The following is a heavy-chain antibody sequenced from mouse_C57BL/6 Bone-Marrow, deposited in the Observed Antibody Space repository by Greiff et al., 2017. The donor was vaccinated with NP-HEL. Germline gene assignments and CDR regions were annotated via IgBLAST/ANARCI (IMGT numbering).Heavy chain of an antibody. J-gene: IGHJ4*01. CDR1: GFTFSDYG. CDR3: ARDGYYPYAMDY. CDR2: ISNLAYSI. V-gene: IGHV5-15*01. D-gene: IGHD2-3*01. Sequence: EVKLVESGGGLVQPGGSLKLSCAASGFTFSDYGMAWVRQAPRKGPEWVAFISNLAYSIYYADTVTGRFTISRENAKNTLYLEISSLRSEDTAMYYCARDGYYPYAMDYWGQGTSVTVSS.